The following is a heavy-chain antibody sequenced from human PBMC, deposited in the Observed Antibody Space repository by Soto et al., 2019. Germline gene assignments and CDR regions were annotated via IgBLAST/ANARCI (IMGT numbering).Heavy chain of an antibody. Sequence: EVQLVESGGGLVQPGGSLRLSCAASGFTFSEYTMHWVRQAPGKGLEYVSAISSDGGSTYYANSVKGRFTISRDNSKSKLYLQMGSLRAEDMAVYYCARDIEAGLDYWGQGTLVTVSS. V-gene: IGHV3-64*01. CDR3: ARDIEAGLDY. CDR2: ISSDGGST. D-gene: IGHD2-15*01. CDR1: GFTFSEYT. J-gene: IGHJ4*02.